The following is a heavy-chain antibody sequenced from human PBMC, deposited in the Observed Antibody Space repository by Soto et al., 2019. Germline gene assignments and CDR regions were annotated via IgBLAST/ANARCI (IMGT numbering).Heavy chain of an antibody. CDR3: ASRSDYYGDAFDI. D-gene: IGHD3-3*01. Sequence: SETLSLTCTVSGVSIGNHYWSWIRQPPGKGLEWIGYIYNSGRTIYKPSLKSRVTISVDTSKNQFSLKLTSVTAADTAVYYCASRSDYYGDAFDIWGQGTMVTVSS. V-gene: IGHV4-59*11. J-gene: IGHJ3*02. CDR1: GVSIGNHY. CDR2: IYNSGRT.